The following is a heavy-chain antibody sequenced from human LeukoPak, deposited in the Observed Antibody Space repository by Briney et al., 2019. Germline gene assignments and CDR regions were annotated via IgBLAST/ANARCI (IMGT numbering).Heavy chain of an antibody. J-gene: IGHJ1*01. CDR2: INPNSGAT. D-gene: IGHD2-2*03. Sequence: ASVKVSCKASGYTFIAYYMFWVRQAPGQGLEWMGWINPNSGATGHAQKFQGRVTMTRDTSISTSYMEVTGLRSDDTAVYFCARDGYCRGSSCPFQHWGQSTMVTVSS. CDR3: ARDGYCRGSSCPFQH. V-gene: IGHV1-2*02. CDR1: GYTFIAYY.